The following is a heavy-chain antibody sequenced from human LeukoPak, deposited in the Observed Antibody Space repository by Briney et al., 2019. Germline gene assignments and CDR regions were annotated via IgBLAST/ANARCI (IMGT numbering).Heavy chain of an antibody. D-gene: IGHD3-22*01. J-gene: IGHJ4*02. CDR3: AREGGVVITMD. CDR2: IIPIFGTA. V-gene: IGHV1-69*05. Sequence: ASVKVSCKASGGTFISYAISGVRQAPGQGLEWMGRIIPIFGTANYVQKFQGRLTITTDESTSTAYMELSSLRSEDTAVYYCAREGGVVITMDWGQGTLVTVSS. CDR1: GGTFISYA.